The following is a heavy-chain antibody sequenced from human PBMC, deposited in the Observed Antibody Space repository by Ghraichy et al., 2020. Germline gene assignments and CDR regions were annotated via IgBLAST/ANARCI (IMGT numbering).Heavy chain of an antibody. D-gene: IGHD4-23*01. V-gene: IGHV4-34*01. CDR2: INHSGST. J-gene: IGHJ4*02. CDR1: GGSFSGYY. CDR3: ARGDLTTVVRPLPARRSKGVGHFDY. Sequence: SETLSLTCAVYGGSFSGYYWSWIRQPPGKGLEWIGEINHSGSTNYNPSLKSRVTISVDTSKNQFSLKLSSVTAADTAVYYCARGDLTTVVRPLPARRSKGVGHFDYWGQGTLVTVSS.